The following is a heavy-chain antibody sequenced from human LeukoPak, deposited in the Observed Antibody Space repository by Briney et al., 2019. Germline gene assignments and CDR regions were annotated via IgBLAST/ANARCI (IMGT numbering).Heavy chain of an antibody. J-gene: IGHJ4*02. Sequence: GRSLRLSCAASGFTFDDYAMHWVRQAPGKGLEWVSGISWNSGSIGYADSVKGRFTISRDNAKNSLYLQMNSLRAEDTAVYYCARALIAVAGTKVFYFDYWGQGTLVTVSS. V-gene: IGHV3-9*01. CDR1: GFTFDDYA. D-gene: IGHD6-19*01. CDR3: ARALIAVAGTKVFYFDY. CDR2: ISWNSGSI.